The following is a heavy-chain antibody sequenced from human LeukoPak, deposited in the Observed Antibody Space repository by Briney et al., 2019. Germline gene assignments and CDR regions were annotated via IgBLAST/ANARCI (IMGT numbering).Heavy chain of an antibody. J-gene: IGHJ4*02. Sequence: PGTSLRLSCAASGFTFSSHGMHWVRQAPGMGLEWVALILYDGSNEYYADSVQGRFTISKDSSRTTLHLKMNSLRAEDTALYYCAKDGTGGYYYLDYWGQGTLVSVSS. D-gene: IGHD3-22*01. CDR1: GFTFSSHG. V-gene: IGHV3-30*18. CDR3: AKDGTGGYYYLDY. CDR2: ILYDGSNE.